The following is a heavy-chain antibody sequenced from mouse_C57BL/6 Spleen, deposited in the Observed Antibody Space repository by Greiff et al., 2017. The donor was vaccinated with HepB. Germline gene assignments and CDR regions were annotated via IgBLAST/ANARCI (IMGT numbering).Heavy chain of an antibody. V-gene: IGHV1-69*01. J-gene: IGHJ1*03. CDR2: IDPSDSYT. Sequence: VQLQQSGAELVMPGASVKLSCKASGYTFTSYWMHWVKQRPGQGLEWIGEIDPSDSYTNYNQKFKGKSTLTVDKSSSTAYMQLRSLTSEDSAVYYCARGDGSSGYFDVWGTGTTVTVSS. CDR1: GYTFTSYW. D-gene: IGHD1-1*01. CDR3: ARGDGSSGYFDV.